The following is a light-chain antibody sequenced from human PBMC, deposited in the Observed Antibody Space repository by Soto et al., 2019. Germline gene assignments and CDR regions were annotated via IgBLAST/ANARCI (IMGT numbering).Light chain of an antibody. Sequence: QPVLTQSSSASASLGSSVKLTCTLSSGHSSYIIAWHQQQPGKAPRYLMKLESSGSYNKGSGVPDRFSGSSSGADRYLTISNLQSEDEADYYCETWDSHTRVFGGGIKLTVL. V-gene: IGLV4-60*03. J-gene: IGLJ3*02. CDR2: LESSGSY. CDR1: SGHSSYI. CDR3: ETWDSHTRV.